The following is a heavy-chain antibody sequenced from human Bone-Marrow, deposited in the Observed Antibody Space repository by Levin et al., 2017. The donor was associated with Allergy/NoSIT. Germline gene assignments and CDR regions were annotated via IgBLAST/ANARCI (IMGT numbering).Heavy chain of an antibody. J-gene: IGHJ4*02. CDR2: IYSVGTT. Sequence: GGSLRLSCAVSGFTVSNNYMSWVRQAPGAGLEWVSLIYSVGTTYYADSVKGRFTISRDNSRNTLYLQMNSLRAEVTAVYYCTGGPSGVRGWGQGTLVTVSS. D-gene: IGHD3-16*01. CDR1: GFTVSNNY. CDR3: TGGPSGVRG. V-gene: IGHV3-53*01.